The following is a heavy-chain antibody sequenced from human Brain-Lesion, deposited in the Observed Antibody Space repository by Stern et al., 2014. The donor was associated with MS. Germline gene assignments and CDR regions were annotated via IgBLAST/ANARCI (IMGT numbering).Heavy chain of an antibody. Sequence: EVQLVESGGCLVQPGGSLRLSCAASGLTVANEYMSWVRQAPGKGPEWVSLIYASGTTAYADSVKGRFIISRHNSENPLSLQMNSLRPEDTAVYYCAREGGDDDDYYGLDVWGPGTTVTVSS. CDR2: IYASGTT. CDR3: AREGGDDDDYYGLDV. V-gene: IGHV3-53*04. CDR1: GLTVANEY. J-gene: IGHJ6*02. D-gene: IGHD5-12*01.